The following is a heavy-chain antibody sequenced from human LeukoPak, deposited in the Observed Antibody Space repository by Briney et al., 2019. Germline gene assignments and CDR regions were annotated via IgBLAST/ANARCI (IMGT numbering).Heavy chain of an antibody. D-gene: IGHD3-9*01. CDR2: IWTDGAP. V-gene: IGHV4-61*02. CDR1: GGSISSGNYY. J-gene: IGHJ5*02. CDR3: ARAGYYDILTGPNWFDP. Sequence: PSQTLSLTCTVSGGSISSGNYYWNWIRQPAGKGLEWIGRIWTDGAPTYRPSLKSRVTISVDTSKNQFSLKLSSVTAADTAVYYCARAGYYDILTGPNWFDPWGQGTLVTVSS.